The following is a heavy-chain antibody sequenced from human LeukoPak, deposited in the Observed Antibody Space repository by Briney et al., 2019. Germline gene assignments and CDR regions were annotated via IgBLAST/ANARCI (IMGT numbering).Heavy chain of an antibody. J-gene: IGHJ4*02. V-gene: IGHV1-18*01. CDR3: ARVRGYGEDYFDY. Sequence: ASVKVSCKASGYTFTTYGISWVRQAPGQRLEWMGGRSSYNGNTNYAQKLQGRVTMTTDTYTRTAYMRLRSLRSDDTAVHHCARVRGYGEDYFDYWGQGTLVTVSS. D-gene: IGHD5-18*01. CDR1: GYTFTTYG. CDR2: RSSYNGNT.